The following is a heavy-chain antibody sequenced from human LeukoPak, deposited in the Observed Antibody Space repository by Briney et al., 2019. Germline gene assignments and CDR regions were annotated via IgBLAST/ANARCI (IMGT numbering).Heavy chain of an antibody. CDR1: GFSLSTFN. CDR3: ARDLPGSSWYALDS. V-gene: IGHV3-69-1*01. J-gene: IGHJ5*01. D-gene: IGHD6-13*01. CDR2: ISGTGSV. Sequence: GGSLRLFCAASGFSLSTFNMNWVRQAPGKGLEWVSCISGTGSVYYAASVRGRFTISRDNAGNSLFLQLNSLRTEDAAVYFCARDLPGSSWYALDSWGQGTLVTVSS.